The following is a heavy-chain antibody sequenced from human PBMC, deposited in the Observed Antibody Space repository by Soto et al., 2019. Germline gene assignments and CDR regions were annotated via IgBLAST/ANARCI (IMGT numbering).Heavy chain of an antibody. CDR1: GFTFSDYP. Sequence: GGSLRLSCAASGFTFSDYPMNWVRQAPGKGLEWVSSIRTISSAIYFADSVRGRFTISRDNARNSLYLQMTSLRDEDTAVYYCARETPSFDSWGQGTLVTVSS. CDR2: IRTISSAI. J-gene: IGHJ4*02. D-gene: IGHD2-15*01. V-gene: IGHV3-48*02. CDR3: ARETPSFDS.